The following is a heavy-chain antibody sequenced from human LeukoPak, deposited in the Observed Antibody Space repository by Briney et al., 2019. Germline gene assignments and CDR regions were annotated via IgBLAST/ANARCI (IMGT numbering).Heavy chain of an antibody. Sequence: GGSLRLSCAASGFTFSSYAMHWVRQAPGKGLEWVAVISYDGSNKYYADSVKGRLTISRDNSKNTLYLQMNSLRAEDTAVYYCARERWDAFDIWGQGTMVTVSS. CDR2: ISYDGSNK. CDR1: GFTFSSYA. V-gene: IGHV3-30-3*01. D-gene: IGHD2-15*01. CDR3: ARERWDAFDI. J-gene: IGHJ3*02.